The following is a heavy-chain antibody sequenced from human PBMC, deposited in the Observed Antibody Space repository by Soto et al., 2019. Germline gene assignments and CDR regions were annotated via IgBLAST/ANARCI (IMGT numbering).Heavy chain of an antibody. CDR1: GDSVSSNSAA. J-gene: IGHJ4*02. CDR2: TYYRSKWYN. Sequence: PSQTLSLTCAISGDSVSSNSAAWNWIRQSPSRGLEWLGRTYYRSKWYNDYAVSVKSRITINPDTSKNQFSLQLNSVTPEDTAVYYCAREGPDYDFWSGYHAPFDYWGQGTLVTVSS. CDR3: AREGPDYDFWSGYHAPFDY. V-gene: IGHV6-1*01. D-gene: IGHD3-3*01.